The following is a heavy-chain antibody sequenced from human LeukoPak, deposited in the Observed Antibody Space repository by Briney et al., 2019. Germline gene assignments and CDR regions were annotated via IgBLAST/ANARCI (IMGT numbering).Heavy chain of an antibody. CDR1: GFTFSSYW. CDR3: AKDTTGRGVTMIVPYYFDY. CDR2: IKQDGSEK. J-gene: IGHJ4*02. D-gene: IGHD3-22*01. V-gene: IGHV3-7*03. Sequence: GGSLRLSCAASGFTFSSYWMSWVRQAPGKGLEWVANIKQDGSEKNYVDSVKGRFTISRDNARKSLYLQMNSLRTEDTALYYCAKDTTGRGVTMIVPYYFDYWGQGTLVTVSS.